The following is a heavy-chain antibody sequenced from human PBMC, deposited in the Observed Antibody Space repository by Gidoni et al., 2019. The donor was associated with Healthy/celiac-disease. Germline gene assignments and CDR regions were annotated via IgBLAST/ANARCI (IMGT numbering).Heavy chain of an antibody. CDR2: IIPILGIA. D-gene: IGHD3-10*01. CDR3: ARLYGSGSYGVDY. CDR1: GGTFSSYA. V-gene: IGHV1-69*02. J-gene: IGHJ4*02. Sequence: QVQLVQSGAEVKKPGSSVKVSCKASGGTFSSYAISWVRQAPGQGLEWMGRIIPILGIANYAQKFQGRVTMTADKSTSTAYMELSSLRSEDTAVYYCARLYGSGSYGVDYWGQGTLVTVSS.